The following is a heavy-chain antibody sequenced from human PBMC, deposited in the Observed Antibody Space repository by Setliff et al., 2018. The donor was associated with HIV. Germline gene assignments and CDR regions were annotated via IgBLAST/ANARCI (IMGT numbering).Heavy chain of an antibody. J-gene: IGHJ4*02. CDR2: IISDSSYI. V-gene: IGHV3-21*04. D-gene: IGHD3-10*01. CDR3: TTGEILPHFPY. CDR1: GFTFSRYR. Sequence: PGGSLRLSCAASGFTFSRYRMNWVRQAPGKGLEWVSSIISDSSYIFYTDSVRGRFTISRDNTRKSVYLEMNGLRAEDTAVYYCTTGEILPHFPYWGQGTLVTVSS.